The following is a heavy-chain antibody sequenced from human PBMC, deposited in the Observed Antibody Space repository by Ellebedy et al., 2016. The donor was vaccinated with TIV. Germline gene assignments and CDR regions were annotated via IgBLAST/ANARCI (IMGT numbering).Heavy chain of an antibody. CDR1: GFTLSDYW. D-gene: IGHD3-9*01. Sequence: GESLKISCAASGFTLSDYWMHWVRQAPGKGLVWVSRISPDGSISNNADSVKGRFTISRDNAKNSLYLQMNSLRAEDTAVYYCARDIRYEYGMDVWGQGTTVTVSS. V-gene: IGHV3-74*01. J-gene: IGHJ6*02. CDR2: ISPDGSIS. CDR3: ARDIRYEYGMDV.